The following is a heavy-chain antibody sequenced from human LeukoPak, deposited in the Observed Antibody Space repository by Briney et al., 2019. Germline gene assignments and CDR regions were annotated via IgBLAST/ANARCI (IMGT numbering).Heavy chain of an antibody. CDR2: IYYSGST. D-gene: IGHD6-19*01. CDR3: AREGRIAVAGLFDY. CDR1: GGSISSGDYY. J-gene: IGHJ4*02. V-gene: IGHV4-30-4*08. Sequence: SQTLSLTCTVSGGSISSGDYYWSWIRQPPGKGLEWIGYIYYSGSTYYNPSLKSRVTISVDTSKNQFSLKLSSVTAADTAVYYCAREGRIAVAGLFDYWGQGTLVTVS.